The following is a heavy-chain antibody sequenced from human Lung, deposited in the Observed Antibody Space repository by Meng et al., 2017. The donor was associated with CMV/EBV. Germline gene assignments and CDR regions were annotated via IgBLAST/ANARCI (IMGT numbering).Heavy chain of an antibody. V-gene: IGHV3-9*01. CDR1: GFNFGNYA. CDR2: ISWNSGNM. D-gene: IGHD6-25*01. CDR3: AKGPGYQAAKFYFDY. J-gene: IGHJ4*02. Sequence: SXKISXAGSGFNFGNYAMHWVRQAPGKGLEWVSSISWNSGNMGYADSVEGRFTISRDNAKKSVYLQMNSLRPEDTALYYCAKGPGYQAAKFYFDYWGQGTXVTVSS.